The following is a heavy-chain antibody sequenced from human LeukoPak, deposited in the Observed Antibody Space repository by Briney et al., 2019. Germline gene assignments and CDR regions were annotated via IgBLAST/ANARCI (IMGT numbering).Heavy chain of an antibody. CDR3: ARGPSGSDY. V-gene: IGHV1-2*06. D-gene: IGHD3-10*01. J-gene: IGHJ4*02. CDR2: INPSGGGT. Sequence: ASVKVSCTASGYTFTSYGISWVRQAPGQGLEWMGRINPSGGGTNYAHKFQGRVTMTRDTSINTAYMDLSSLRSDDTAVYYCARGPSGSDYWGQGTLVTVSS. CDR1: GYTFTSYG.